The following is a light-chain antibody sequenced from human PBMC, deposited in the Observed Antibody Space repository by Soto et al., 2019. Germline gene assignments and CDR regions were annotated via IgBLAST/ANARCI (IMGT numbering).Light chain of an antibody. Sequence: QSVLTQPPSVSGAPGQRVTISCTGSSSNIGAGYDVHWYQQLPGTAPKLLSYGTSNRTSGVPDRFSGSKSGTSASLASTGLQAEYEADYYNQSYDSSLSGFVFGGGTELTVL. CDR3: QSYDSSLSGFV. CDR2: GTS. J-gene: IGLJ2*01. V-gene: IGLV1-40*01. CDR1: SSNIGAGYD.